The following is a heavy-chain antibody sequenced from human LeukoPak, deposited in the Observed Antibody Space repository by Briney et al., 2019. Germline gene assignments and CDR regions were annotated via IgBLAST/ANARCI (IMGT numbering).Heavy chain of an antibody. CDR1: GGSVSSYY. D-gene: IGHD3-22*01. Sequence: SETLSLTCTVSGGSVSSYYWSWIRQPPGKELEWIGYIHHSGSSNYYPSLKSRVTMSVDTSKNQFSLKLTSVIAADTAVYYCANYDSSGYVENWGRGTLVTVSS. J-gene: IGHJ4*02. CDR3: ANYDSSGYVEN. V-gene: IGHV4-59*02. CDR2: IHHSGSS.